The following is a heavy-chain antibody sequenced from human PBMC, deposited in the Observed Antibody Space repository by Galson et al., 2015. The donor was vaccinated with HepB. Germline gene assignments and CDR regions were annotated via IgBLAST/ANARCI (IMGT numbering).Heavy chain of an antibody. D-gene: IGHD3-22*01. CDR2: INDFSGNT. CDR3: AKQIDSSGYVGAHFDH. CDR1: GFTFSAYA. J-gene: IGHJ4*02. V-gene: IGHV3-23*01. Sequence: SLRLSCAASGFTFSAYAMSWVRQAPGKGLQWVSAINDFSGNTYYADFLKGRFTISRDNSKKTLYLQMNSLRPEDTAVYYCAKQIDSSGYVGAHFDHWGQGTLVTVSS.